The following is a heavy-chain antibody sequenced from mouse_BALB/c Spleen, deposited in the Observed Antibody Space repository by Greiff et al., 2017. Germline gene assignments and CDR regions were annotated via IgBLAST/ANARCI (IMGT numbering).Heavy chain of an antibody. CDR3: ARDPTPYYRYDRAMDY. J-gene: IGHJ4*01. CDR1: GFTFSSYG. CDR2: INSNGGST. D-gene: IGHD2-14*01. Sequence: EVMLVESGGGLVQPGGSLKLSCAASGFTFSSYGMSWVRQTPDKRLELVATINSNGGSTYYPDSMKGRFTISRDNAKNTLYLQMSSLKSEDTAMYYCARDPTPYYRYDRAMDYWGQGTSVTVSS. V-gene: IGHV5-6-3*01.